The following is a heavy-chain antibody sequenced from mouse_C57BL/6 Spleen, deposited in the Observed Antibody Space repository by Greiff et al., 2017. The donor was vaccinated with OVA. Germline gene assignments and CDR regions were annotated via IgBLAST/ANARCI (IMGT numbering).Heavy chain of an antibody. J-gene: IGHJ2*01. V-gene: IGHV5-4*03. CDR2: INAGGSYT. CDR3: ARGANWEEGFDY. CDR1: GFTFSSYA. D-gene: IGHD4-1*01. Sequence: EVKLVESGGGLVRPGGSLKLSCAASGFTFSSYAMSWVRQTPEKRLEWVATINAGGSYTYYPDKVKGRFTISRDNAKNNRYLQMSNLKSEDTAMYYCARGANWEEGFDYWGQGTTLTVSS.